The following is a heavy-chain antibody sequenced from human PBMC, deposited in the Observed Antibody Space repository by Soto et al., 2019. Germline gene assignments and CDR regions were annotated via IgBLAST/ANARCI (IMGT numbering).Heavy chain of an antibody. V-gene: IGHV3-53*01. CDR1: GFSVDNIF. Sequence: GGSLRRSCVASGFSVDNIFMSWVRQAPGKGLQWVSTISDDGRTYYADSVKGRFSLSRDKSRNTLYLQMNRLRVEDTAVYYCSRDHSSGGYDYRGQGSLVTVSS. D-gene: IGHD2-8*02. CDR3: SRDHSSGGYDY. J-gene: IGHJ4*02. CDR2: ISDDGRT.